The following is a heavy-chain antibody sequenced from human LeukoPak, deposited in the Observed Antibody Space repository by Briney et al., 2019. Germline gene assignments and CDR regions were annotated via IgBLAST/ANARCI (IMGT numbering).Heavy chain of an antibody. Sequence: SVKVSCKASGGTFSSYAISWVRQAPGQGLEWMGGIIPIFGTANYAQKFQGRVTITADESTSTAYMELSSLRSEDTAVYYCARYAGGCSSTSCLYYFDYWGQGTLVTVSS. CDR1: GGTFSSYA. CDR3: ARYAGGCSSTSCLYYFDY. CDR2: IIPIFGTA. D-gene: IGHD2-2*01. J-gene: IGHJ4*02. V-gene: IGHV1-69*13.